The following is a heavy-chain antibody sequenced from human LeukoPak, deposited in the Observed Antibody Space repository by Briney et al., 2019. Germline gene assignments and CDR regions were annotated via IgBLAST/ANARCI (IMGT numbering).Heavy chain of an antibody. V-gene: IGHV1-2*02. Sequence: ASVKVSCKASGYTFTGYYMHWVRHAPGQGLEWMGWINPNSGGTNYAQKFQGRVTMTRDTSISTAYMELSRLRSDDTAVYYCARDRAPYYYDSSGCFDYWGQGTLVTVSS. J-gene: IGHJ4*02. CDR3: ARDRAPYYYDSSGCFDY. CDR2: INPNSGGT. D-gene: IGHD3-22*01. CDR1: GYTFTGYY.